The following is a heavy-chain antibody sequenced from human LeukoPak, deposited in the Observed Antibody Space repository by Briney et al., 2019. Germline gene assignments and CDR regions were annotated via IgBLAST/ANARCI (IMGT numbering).Heavy chain of an antibody. J-gene: IGHJ3*02. D-gene: IGHD3-3*01. CDR2: IKTDGSRT. CDR1: GFTFSSYS. Sequence: GGSLRLSCAASGFTFSSYSMNWVRQAPGKGLVWLSRIKTDGSRTTYADSVKGRFTISRDNAKNTLYLQMNSLRVEDTAVYYCAREGYEDAFDIWGQGTMVTVSS. V-gene: IGHV3-74*01. CDR3: AREGYEDAFDI.